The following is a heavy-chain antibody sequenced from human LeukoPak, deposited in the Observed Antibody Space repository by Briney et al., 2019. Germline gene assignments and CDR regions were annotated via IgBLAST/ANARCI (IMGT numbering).Heavy chain of an antibody. Sequence: GASGKLSCTASGSTITIYGISWVRQAPGQGLEWMGWISAYNGNTNYAQKLQGRVTMTTDTSTSTAYMELRSLRSDATAVYYCARDPYSRGWSDYWGQGTLVTVSS. CDR2: ISAYNGNT. D-gene: IGHD6-19*01. J-gene: IGHJ4*02. CDR3: ARDPYSRGWSDY. V-gene: IGHV1-18*01. CDR1: GSTITIYG.